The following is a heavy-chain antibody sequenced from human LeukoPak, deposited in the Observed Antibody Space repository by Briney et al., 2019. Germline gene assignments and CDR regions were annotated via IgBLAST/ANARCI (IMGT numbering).Heavy chain of an antibody. CDR1: GGSISSYY. CDR2: IYYSGST. V-gene: IGHV4-59*01. CDR3: ARDPSGYFNY. Sequence: SGTLSLTCTVSGGSISSYYWSWIRQPPGKGLEWIGYIYYSGSTNYNPSLKSRVTISVDTSKNQFSLKLSSVTAADTAVYYCARDPSGYFNYWGQGTLATVSS. D-gene: IGHD3-22*01. J-gene: IGHJ4*02.